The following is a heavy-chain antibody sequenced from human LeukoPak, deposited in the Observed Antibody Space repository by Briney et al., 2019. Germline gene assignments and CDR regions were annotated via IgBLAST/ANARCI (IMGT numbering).Heavy chain of an antibody. D-gene: IGHD3-22*01. J-gene: IGHJ3*02. CDR2: IIPILGIA. CDR3: ARQGPNPYYYDSSGYYYEGAFDI. CDR1: GGTFSSYA. V-gene: IGHV1-69*10. Sequence: SVKVSCKASGGTFSSYAISWVRQAPGQGLEWMGGIIPILGIANYAQKFQGRVTITADKSTSTAYMELSSLRSEDTAVYYCARQGPNPYYYDSSGYYYEGAFDIWGQGTMVTVSS.